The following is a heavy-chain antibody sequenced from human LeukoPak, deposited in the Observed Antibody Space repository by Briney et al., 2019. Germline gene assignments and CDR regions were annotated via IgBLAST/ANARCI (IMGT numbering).Heavy chain of an antibody. CDR3: AKDKRGLRYFDQVYFDY. CDR2: NSGSGGRT. CDR1: GLTFSSYA. V-gene: IGHV3-23*01. J-gene: IGHJ4*02. D-gene: IGHD3-9*01. Sequence: GGSLRLSCAASGLTFSSYAKSWVSQAQAKGLEWGSTNSGSGGRTYYAESVKGRFTISRDNSKNTLYLQMSSLRAEDMAVYYCAKDKRGLRYFDQVYFDYWGQGTLVTVSS.